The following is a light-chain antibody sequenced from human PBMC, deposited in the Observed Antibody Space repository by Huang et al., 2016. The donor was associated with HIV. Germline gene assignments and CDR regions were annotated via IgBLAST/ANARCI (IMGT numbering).Light chain of an antibody. CDR2: GAS. V-gene: IGKV3-15*01. CDR3: QQNNNWPPLFT. CDR1: QSVSSN. J-gene: IGKJ3*01. Sequence: EIVMTQSPATLSASPGERVTLSCRASQSVSSNLAWYQQKPGQAPRLLIYGASTRATGIPARFSGSGSGTDFTLTISSLQSEDFAVYYCQQNNNWPPLFTFGPGTKVDIK.